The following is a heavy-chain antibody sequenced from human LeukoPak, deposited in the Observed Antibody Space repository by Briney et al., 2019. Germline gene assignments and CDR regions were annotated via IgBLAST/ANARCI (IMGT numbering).Heavy chain of an antibody. Sequence: GESLKISCKGSGYSFTSYWIGGVGQIPGKGLGWLGIIYSGDADTRSSPSFQGQVTISAHKSISTAYLQWSSLKASDTAMYYCAREARYDFWSGYYSGGDWFDPWGQGTLVTVSS. CDR1: GYSFTSYW. CDR2: IYSGDADT. V-gene: IGHV5-51*01. CDR3: AREARYDFWSGYYSGGDWFDP. J-gene: IGHJ5*02. D-gene: IGHD3-3*01.